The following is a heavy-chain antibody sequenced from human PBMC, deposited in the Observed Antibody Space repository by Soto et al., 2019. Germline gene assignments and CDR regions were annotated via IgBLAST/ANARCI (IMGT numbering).Heavy chain of an antibody. Sequence: QITLKESGPTLVKPTQTLTLTCTFSGFSLSTNGVGVGWIRQPPGKALEWLALIYWDGDKRYSPSLRSRLTLTKDTSKNQVVLTMTNMDPVDTATYYCARRRDGTYPLDYWGQGTLVTVAS. D-gene: IGHD1-26*01. CDR1: GFSLSTNGVG. CDR2: IYWDGDK. V-gene: IGHV2-5*02. J-gene: IGHJ4*02. CDR3: ARRRDGTYPLDY.